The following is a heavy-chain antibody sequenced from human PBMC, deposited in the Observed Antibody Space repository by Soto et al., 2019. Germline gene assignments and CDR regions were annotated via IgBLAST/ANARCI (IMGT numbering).Heavy chain of an antibody. CDR3: ARNLRGLEWLLISDY. CDR2: ISSSSSTI. D-gene: IGHD3-3*01. J-gene: IGHJ4*02. Sequence: EVQLVESGGGLVQPGGSLRLSCAASGFTFSSYSMNWVRQAPGKGLEWVSYISSSSSTIYYADSVKGRFTISRDNAKNSLYLQMYSLRAEDTAVYYCARNLRGLEWLLISDYWGQGTLVTVSS. V-gene: IGHV3-48*01. CDR1: GFTFSSYS.